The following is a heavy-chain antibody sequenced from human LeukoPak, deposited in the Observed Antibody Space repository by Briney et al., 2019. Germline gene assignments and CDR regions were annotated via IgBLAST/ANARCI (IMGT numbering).Heavy chain of an antibody. CDR2: IYYSGST. D-gene: IGHD3-10*01. CDR1: GYSISSSNW. J-gene: IGHJ4*02. Sequence: SDTLSLTCAVSGYSISSSNWWGWIRPPPGKGLEWIGYIYYSGSTYYNPSLKSRVTMSVDTSKNQFSLKLSSVTAVDTAVYYCARRRTMRGFGAIFDYWGQGTLVTVSS. CDR3: ARRRTMRGFGAIFDY. V-gene: IGHV4-28*01.